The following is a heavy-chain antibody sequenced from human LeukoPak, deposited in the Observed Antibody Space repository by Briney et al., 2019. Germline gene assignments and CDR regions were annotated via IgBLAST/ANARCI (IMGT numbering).Heavy chain of an antibody. D-gene: IGHD6-19*01. Sequence: PGGSLRLSCAASGFTFSSYAMHWVRQAPGKGLEYVSAISSNGGSTYYANSVKGRFTISRDNSKNTLYLQMGSLRAEDMAVYYCARASYSSGWTPFDYWGQGTLVTVSS. V-gene: IGHV3-64*01. CDR3: ARASYSSGWTPFDY. CDR1: GFTFSSYA. CDR2: ISSNGGST. J-gene: IGHJ4*02.